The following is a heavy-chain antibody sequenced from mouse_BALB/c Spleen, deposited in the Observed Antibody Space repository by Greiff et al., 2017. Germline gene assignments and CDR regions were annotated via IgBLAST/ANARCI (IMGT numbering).Heavy chain of an antibody. V-gene: IGHV2-3*01. Sequence: VQRVESGPGLVAPSQSLSITCTVSGFSLTSYGVSWVRQPPGKGLEWLGVIWGDGSTNYHSALIYRLSISKDNSKSQVFLKLNSLQTDDTATYYCAERYYASGRHLDYCAMDYWGQGTSVTVSS. CDR2: IWGDGST. J-gene: IGHJ4*01. CDR3: AERYYASGRHLDYCAMDY. D-gene: IGHD1-1*01. CDR1: GFSLTSYG.